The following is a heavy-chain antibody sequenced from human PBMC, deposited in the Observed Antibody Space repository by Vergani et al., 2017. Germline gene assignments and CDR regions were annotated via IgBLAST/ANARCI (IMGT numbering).Heavy chain of an antibody. Sequence: QVQLQQWGAGLLKHSETLSLTCAVYGGSFSGYYWSWIRQPPGKGLEWIGEINHSGSTNYNPSLKSRVTISVDTSKNQFSLKLSSVTAADTAVYYCARGRFGGNSVVLDYWGQGTLVTVSS. CDR2: INHSGST. CDR3: ARGRFGGNSVVLDY. V-gene: IGHV4-34*01. D-gene: IGHD4-23*01. CDR1: GGSFSGYY. J-gene: IGHJ4*02.